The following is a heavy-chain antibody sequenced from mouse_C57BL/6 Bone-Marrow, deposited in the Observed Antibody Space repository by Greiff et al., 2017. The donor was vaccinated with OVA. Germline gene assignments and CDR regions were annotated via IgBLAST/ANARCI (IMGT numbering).Heavy chain of an antibody. J-gene: IGHJ3*01. D-gene: IGHD3-2*02. CDR2: IYPGNSDT. Sequence: VQLQQPGAELVMPGASVKMSCKTSGYTFTSYWMHWVKQRPGQGLEWIGAIYPGNSDTSYNQKFKGKAKLTAVTSASTAYMELSSLTNEDSAVYYCAGGTAQATAWFAYWGQGTLVTVSA. V-gene: IGHV1-5*01. CDR3: AGGTAQATAWFAY. CDR1: GYTFTSYW.